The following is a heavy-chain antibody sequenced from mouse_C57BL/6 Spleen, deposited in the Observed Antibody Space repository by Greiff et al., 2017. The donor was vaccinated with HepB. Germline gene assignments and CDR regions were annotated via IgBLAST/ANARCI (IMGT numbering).Heavy chain of an antibody. CDR2: IYPGDGDT. Sequence: QVQLQQSGPELVKPGASVKISCKASGYAFSSSWMNWVKQRPGKGLEWIGRIYPGDGDTNYNGKFKGKATLTADKSSSTAYMQLSSLTSEDSAVYFCAPLLRGFAYWGQGTLVTVSA. V-gene: IGHV1-82*01. J-gene: IGHJ3*01. D-gene: IGHD1-2*01. CDR1: GYAFSSSW. CDR3: APLLRGFAY.